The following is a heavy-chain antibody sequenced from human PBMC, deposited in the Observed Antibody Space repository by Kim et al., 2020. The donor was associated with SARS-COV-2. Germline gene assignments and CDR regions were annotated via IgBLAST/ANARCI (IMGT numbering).Heavy chain of an antibody. D-gene: IGHD2-21*01. CDR3: ARPNCGGDCYPSGMDV. V-gene: IGHV3-48*03. J-gene: IGHJ6*02. CDR1: GFTFSSYE. Sequence: GGSLRLSCAASGFTFSSYEMNWVRQAPGKGLEWVSYISSSGSTIYYADSVKGRFTISRDNAKNSLYLQMNSLRAEDTAVYYCARPNCGGDCYPSGMDVWGQGTTVTVSS. CDR2: ISSSGSTI.